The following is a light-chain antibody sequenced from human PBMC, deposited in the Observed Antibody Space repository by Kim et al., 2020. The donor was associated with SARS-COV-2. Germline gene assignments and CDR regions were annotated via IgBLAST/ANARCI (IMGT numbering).Light chain of an antibody. J-gene: IGKJ4*01. CDR3: QQLNSYPLT. CDR2: AAS. CDR1: RGISSY. V-gene: IGKV1-9*01. Sequence: AAVGDRVRTTCRASRGISSYFAWYQQKPGKAPKLLLYAASSLQSGVPSRFSGSGSGADFTLSISSLQPEDFATYYCQQLNSYPLTFGGGTKVDIK.